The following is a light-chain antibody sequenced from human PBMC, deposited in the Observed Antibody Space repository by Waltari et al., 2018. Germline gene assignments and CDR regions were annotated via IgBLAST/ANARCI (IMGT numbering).Light chain of an antibody. CDR2: EVS. CDR1: SSDGGNYNL. V-gene: IGLV2-23*02. Sequence: QPALTQPASVSGSPGQPNTIPCTGTSSDGGNYNLVPSYQQHPGKAPKLIIYEVSQRPSGVSNRFSGSKSGTTASLTISGLQAEDEADFYCCSYAGSGSSVVFGGGTKLTVL. J-gene: IGLJ2*01. CDR3: CSYAGSGSSVV.